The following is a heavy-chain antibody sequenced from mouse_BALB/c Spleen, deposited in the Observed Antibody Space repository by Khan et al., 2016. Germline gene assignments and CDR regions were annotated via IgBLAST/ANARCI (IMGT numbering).Heavy chain of an antibody. D-gene: IGHD1-2*01. V-gene: IGHV14-3*02. J-gene: IGHJ2*01. Sequence: VQLQQPGAELVKPGASVKLSCTASGFNIKDTYMHWVKQRPEQGLEWIGRIDPANGNTKYDPKFQGKATITADTSSNTAYLQLSSLTSEDTAVYYCARESSTAPYYFDYWGQGTTLTVSS. CDR2: IDPANGNT. CDR1: GFNIKDTY. CDR3: ARESSTAPYYFDY.